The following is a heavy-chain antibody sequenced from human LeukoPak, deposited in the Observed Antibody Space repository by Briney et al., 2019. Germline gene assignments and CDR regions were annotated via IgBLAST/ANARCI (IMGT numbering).Heavy chain of an antibody. CDR3: ARVRAVAGIYYCYGMDV. J-gene: IGHJ6*02. D-gene: IGHD6-19*01. Sequence: GGSLRLSCAASGFTFSSYSMNWVRQAPGKGLEWVSYISSSSSTIYYADSVKGRFTISRDNAKNSLYLQMNSLRAEDTAVYYCARVRAVAGIYYCYGMDVWGQGTTVTVSS. V-gene: IGHV3-48*01. CDR2: ISSSSSTI. CDR1: GFTFSSYS.